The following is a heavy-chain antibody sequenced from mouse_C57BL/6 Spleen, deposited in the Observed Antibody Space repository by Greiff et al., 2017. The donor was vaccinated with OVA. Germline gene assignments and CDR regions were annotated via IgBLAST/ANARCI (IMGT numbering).Heavy chain of an antibody. CDR2: ISSGGDYI. J-gene: IGHJ4*01. CDR1: GFTFSSYA. CDR3: TRGRAPTDYAMDY. V-gene: IGHV5S21*01. D-gene: IGHD3-2*01. Sequence: EVMLVESGEGLVKPGGSLKLSCAASGFTFSSYAMSWVRQTPEKRLEWVAYISSGGDYIYYADTVKGRFTISRDNARNTLYLQMSSLKSEDTAMYYCTRGRAPTDYAMDYWGQGTSVTVSS.